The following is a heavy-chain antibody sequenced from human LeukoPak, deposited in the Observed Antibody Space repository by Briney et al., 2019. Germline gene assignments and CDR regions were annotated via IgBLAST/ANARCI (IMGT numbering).Heavy chain of an antibody. CDR2: INHSGST. CDR1: GGSFSGYY. CDR3: ARSYGDFWSGYYPYYFDY. Sequence: KSSETLSLTCAVYGGSFSGYYWSWIRQPPGKGLEWSGEINHSGSTNYNPSLKSRVTISVDTSKNQFSLKLSSVTAADTAVYYCARSYGDFWSGYYPYYFDYWGQGTLVTVSS. V-gene: IGHV4-34*01. D-gene: IGHD3-3*01. J-gene: IGHJ4*02.